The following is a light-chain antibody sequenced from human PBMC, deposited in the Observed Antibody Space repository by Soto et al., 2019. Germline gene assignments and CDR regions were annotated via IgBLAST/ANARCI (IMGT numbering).Light chain of an antibody. CDR1: SSNIGSNT. J-gene: IGLJ1*01. CDR2: SNN. V-gene: IGLV1-44*01. Sequence: QSALTQPPSASGTPGQRVTISCSGSSSNIGSNTVNWYRQLPGTAPKLLIYSNNQRPSGVPDRFSGSKSGTSASLAISGLQFEDEADYYCAAWDDSLNGQVFGTGTKVTVL. CDR3: AAWDDSLNGQV.